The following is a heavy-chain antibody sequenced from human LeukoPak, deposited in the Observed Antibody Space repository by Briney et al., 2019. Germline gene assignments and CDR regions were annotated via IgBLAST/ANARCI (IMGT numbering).Heavy chain of an antibody. CDR1: GFTFSSYS. Sequence: PGGSLRLSCAASGFTFSSYSMNWVRQAPGKGLEWVSYISSTNGYIYYADSVRGRFTISRDNAKNSLSLQMNSLRAEDTAVYYCARGRSTRHLDYWGQGTLVTVSS. CDR2: ISSTNGYI. D-gene: IGHD1-26*01. CDR3: ARGRSTRHLDY. J-gene: IGHJ4*02. V-gene: IGHV3-21*01.